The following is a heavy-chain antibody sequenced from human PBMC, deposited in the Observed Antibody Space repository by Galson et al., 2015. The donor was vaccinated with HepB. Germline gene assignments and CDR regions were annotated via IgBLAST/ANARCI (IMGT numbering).Heavy chain of an antibody. V-gene: IGHV3-30-3*01. D-gene: IGHD1-26*01. Sequence: SLRLSCAASGFTFDSYAIHWVRQGPGQGLDWVAVVSLDGSDEHYADSVKGRFTISRDNSKSMVYLQMSSLRLEDTGVYYCARDQKQWEPPGYYSYMDVWGKGTPVTVSS. CDR2: VSLDGSDE. J-gene: IGHJ6*03. CDR3: ARDQKQWEPPGYYSYMDV. CDR1: GFTFDSYA.